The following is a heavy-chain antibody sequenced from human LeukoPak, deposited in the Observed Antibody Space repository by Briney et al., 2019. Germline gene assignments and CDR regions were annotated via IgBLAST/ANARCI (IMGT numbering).Heavy chain of an antibody. Sequence: PGGSLRLSCAAAGFTFSNHAMYWVRQAPGKGLEWVAVISYDGSNKFYADSVKGRCTISGDSSKNTLNLQMDNLRHEDTAVYYCARGLIGYCNSIKCRLPDYWGRGTLVTVSS. J-gene: IGHJ4*02. D-gene: IGHD2-2*01. CDR2: ISYDGSNK. CDR1: GFTFSNHA. CDR3: ARGLIGYCNSIKCRLPDY. V-gene: IGHV3-30*04.